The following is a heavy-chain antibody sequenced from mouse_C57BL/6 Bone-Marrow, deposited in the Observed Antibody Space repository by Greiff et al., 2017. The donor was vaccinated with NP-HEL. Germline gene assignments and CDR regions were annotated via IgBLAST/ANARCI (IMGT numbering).Heavy chain of an antibody. D-gene: IGHD2-5*01. J-gene: IGHJ3*01. CDR1: GFSLTSYG. Sequence: VQRVESGPGLVQPSQSLSITCTVSGFSLTSYGVHWVRQSPGKGLEWLGVIWSGGSTDYNAAFISRLSISKDNSKSQVFFKMNSLQADDTAIYYCARKGYYSNYSWFAYWGQGTLVTVSA. V-gene: IGHV2-2*01. CDR2: IWSGGST. CDR3: ARKGYYSNYSWFAY.